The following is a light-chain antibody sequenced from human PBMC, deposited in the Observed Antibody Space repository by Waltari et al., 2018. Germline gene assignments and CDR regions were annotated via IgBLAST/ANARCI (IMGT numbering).Light chain of an antibody. V-gene: IGLV1-44*01. J-gene: IGLJ2*01. CDR3: ETWDDRLGGPV. Sequence: QSVLTQAPSASGTPGQRVTVPCSRSTSELGRNSVNWYQQPPGTAPQLLIYVNNQRPSGVPDRFSGSKSGTSASLAISGLQSDDEADYYCETWDDRLGGPVFGGGTKLTVL. CDR2: VNN. CDR1: TSELGRNS.